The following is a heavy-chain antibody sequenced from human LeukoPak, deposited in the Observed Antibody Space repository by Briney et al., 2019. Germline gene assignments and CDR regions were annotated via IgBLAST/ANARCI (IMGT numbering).Heavy chain of an antibody. CDR2: INPNSGGT. D-gene: IGHD6-19*01. V-gene: IGHV1-2*02. J-gene: IGHJ4*02. Sequence: ASVKVSCKASGYTFTGYYMHWVRQAPGQGLEWMGWINPNSGGTNYAQKFQGRVTMTRDTSISTAYMELSRLRSDDTAVYYCARVIAVAGVVRRFDYWGQGTLVTVSS. CDR1: GYTFTGYY. CDR3: ARVIAVAGVVRRFDY.